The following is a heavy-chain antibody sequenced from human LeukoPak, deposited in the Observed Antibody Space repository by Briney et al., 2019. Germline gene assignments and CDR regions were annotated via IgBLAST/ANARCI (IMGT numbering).Heavy chain of an antibody. CDR3: ATNSGSSFGNLGY. Sequence: GGSLRLSCAASGFTFSSYGMSWVRQAPGKGLEWVSAISGSGGSTYYADSVKGRFTTPRDNSKNTLYLQMNSLRAEDTAVYYCATNSGSSFGNLGYWGQGTLVTVSS. CDR1: GFTFSSYG. CDR2: ISGSGGST. J-gene: IGHJ4*02. D-gene: IGHD1-26*01. V-gene: IGHV3-23*01.